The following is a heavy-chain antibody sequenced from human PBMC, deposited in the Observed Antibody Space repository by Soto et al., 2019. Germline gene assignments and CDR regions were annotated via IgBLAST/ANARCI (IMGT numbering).Heavy chain of an antibody. D-gene: IGHD4-17*01. CDR2: IWYDGSNK. V-gene: IGHV3-33*01. CDR3: ARDLNSYGDYVPTWFDY. Sequence: QVQLVESGGGVVQPGRSLRLSCAASGFTFSSYGMHWVRQAPGKGLEWVAVIWYDGSNKYYADSVKGRFTISRDNSKNTLHLQMNSLRAEDTAVYYCARDLNSYGDYVPTWFDYWGQGTLVTVSS. J-gene: IGHJ4*02. CDR1: GFTFSSYG.